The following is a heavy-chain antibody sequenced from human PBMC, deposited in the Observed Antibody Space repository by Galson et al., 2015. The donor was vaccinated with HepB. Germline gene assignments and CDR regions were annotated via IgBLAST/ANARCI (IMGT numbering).Heavy chain of an antibody. CDR2: IKQDGSEK. D-gene: IGHD2-15*01. CDR1: GFTFSSYW. Sequence: SLRLSCAASGFTFSSYWMSWVRQAPGKGLEWVANIKQDGSEKYYVDSVKGRFTISRDNANNSLYVQMNSLRAEDTAVYYCARVGFLGYCSGGNCYPDYWGQGTLVTVSS. J-gene: IGHJ4*02. V-gene: IGHV3-7*03. CDR3: ARVGFLGYCSGGNCYPDY.